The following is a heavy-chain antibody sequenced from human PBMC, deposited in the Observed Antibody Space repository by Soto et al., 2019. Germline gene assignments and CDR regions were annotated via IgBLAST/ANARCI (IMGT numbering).Heavy chain of an antibody. CDR3: AKQPQDYYDSSDINYFDY. D-gene: IGHD3-22*01. CDR2: ISGSGGST. J-gene: IGHJ4*02. V-gene: IGHV3-23*01. CDR1: GFTFSSYA. Sequence: PGGSLRFSCAASGFTFSSYAMSWVRQAPGKGLEWVSAISGSGGSTYYADSVKGRFTISRDNSKNTLYLQMNSLRAEDTAVYYCAKQPQDYYDSSDINYFDYWGQGTLVTVSS.